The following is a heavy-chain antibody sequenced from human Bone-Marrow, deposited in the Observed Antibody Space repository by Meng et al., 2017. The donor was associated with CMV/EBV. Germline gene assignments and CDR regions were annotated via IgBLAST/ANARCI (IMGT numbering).Heavy chain of an antibody. D-gene: IGHD6-13*01. CDR2: ISAYNGNT. CDR3: ARGLFDSSSWDRIFYYYYGMDV. J-gene: IGHJ6*02. CDR1: GYTFTSYG. Sequence: ASVKVSCKASGYTFTSYGISWVRQAPGQGLEWMGWISAYNGNTNYAQKLQGRVTMTTDTSTSTAYMELRSLRSDDTAVYYCARGLFDSSSWDRIFYYYYGMDVWGQGPTVTVYS. V-gene: IGHV1-18*01.